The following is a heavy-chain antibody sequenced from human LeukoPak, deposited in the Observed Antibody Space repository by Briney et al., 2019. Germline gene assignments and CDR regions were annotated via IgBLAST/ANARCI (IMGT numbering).Heavy chain of an antibody. CDR3: ARGGAVVRSTSFDY. V-gene: IGHV3-20*04. CDR1: GFTFDAYG. CDR2: FNWNGGST. Sequence: GGSLRLSCAASGFTFDAYGMSWVRQAPGKGLEWVSGFNWNGGSTGYADSVKGRFTISRDNAKNSLYLQMNSLRVEDMAFYYCARGGAVVRSTSFDYWGQGTLVTVSS. D-gene: IGHD1-26*01. J-gene: IGHJ4*02.